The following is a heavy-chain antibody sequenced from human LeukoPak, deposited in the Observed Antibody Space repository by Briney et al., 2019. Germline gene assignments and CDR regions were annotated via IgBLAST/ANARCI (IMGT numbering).Heavy chain of an antibody. CDR1: GGSISRYY. CDR3: ARGDYYDSSGYFPTPFDY. V-gene: IGHV4-59*01. J-gene: IGHJ4*02. Sequence: NPSETLSLTCTVSGGSISRYYWSWIRQPPGKGLEWIRYIYYSGSTNYNPSLKSRVTISVDTSKNQFSLKLSSVTAADTAVYYCARGDYYDSSGYFPTPFDYWGQGTLVTVSS. CDR2: IYYSGST. D-gene: IGHD3-22*01.